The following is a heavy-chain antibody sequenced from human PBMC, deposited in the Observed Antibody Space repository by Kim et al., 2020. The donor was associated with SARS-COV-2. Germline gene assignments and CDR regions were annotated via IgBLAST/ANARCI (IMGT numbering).Heavy chain of an antibody. V-gene: IGHV7-4-1*02. Sequence: ASVKVSCKASGYIFMNYGMNWVRQAPGQGPEWMGWINTKTGNSTFARGFTGRFVFSVDTSVSTAYLQISGLKAEDTALYYCVRSGLHYYYYFLDAWGKGT. D-gene: IGHD5-12*01. CDR1: GYIFMNYG. CDR3: VRSGLHYYYYFLDA. CDR2: INTKTGNS. J-gene: IGHJ6*03.